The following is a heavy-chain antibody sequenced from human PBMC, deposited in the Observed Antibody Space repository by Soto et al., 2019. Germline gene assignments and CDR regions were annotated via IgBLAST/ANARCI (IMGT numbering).Heavy chain of an antibody. Sequence: SETLSLTCTVSGGSLSSYYWSWIGQPPGKGLEWIGYIYYSGSTNYNPYLKSRVTLSVDTSKNQFSLKLSSVTAADTAVYYCARASSIAARPPYYYYYGMDVWGQGTTVTVSS. CDR3: ARASSIAARPPYYYYYGMDV. D-gene: IGHD6-6*01. CDR2: IYYSGST. V-gene: IGHV4-59*01. CDR1: GGSLSSYY. J-gene: IGHJ6*02.